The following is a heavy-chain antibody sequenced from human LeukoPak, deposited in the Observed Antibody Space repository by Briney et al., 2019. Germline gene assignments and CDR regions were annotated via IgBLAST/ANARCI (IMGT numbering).Heavy chain of an antibody. V-gene: IGHV3-73*01. CDR3: ARDLSDQSGSSWHAWDY. Sequence: GGSLRLSCAASGFTFSGSAMHWVRQASGKGLEWVGRIRSKANSYATAYAASVKGRFTISRDDSKNTAYLQMNSLRAEDTAVYYCARDLSDQSGSSWHAWDYWGQGTLVTVSS. D-gene: IGHD6-13*01. J-gene: IGHJ4*02. CDR1: GFTFSGSA. CDR2: IRSKANSYAT.